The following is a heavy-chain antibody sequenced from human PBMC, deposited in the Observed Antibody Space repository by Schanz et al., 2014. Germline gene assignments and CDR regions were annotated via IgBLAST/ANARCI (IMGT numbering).Heavy chain of an antibody. D-gene: IGHD2-15*01. CDR3: ATENWWTVEK. J-gene: IGHJ4*02. V-gene: IGHV3-11*01. CDR1: GFTFRDYQ. CDR2: ITSGSAK. Sequence: QVQLVESGGGLVKPGGSLRLSCTASGFTFRDYQMTWIRQAPGKGLEWVSYITSGSAKFYADSVEGRFTISRDNAKKSLDLHMNSLTAEDTAVYYCATENWWTVEKWGQGTLVTVSS.